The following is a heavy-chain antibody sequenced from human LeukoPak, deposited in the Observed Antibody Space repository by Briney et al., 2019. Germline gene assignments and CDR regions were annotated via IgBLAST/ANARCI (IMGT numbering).Heavy chain of an antibody. CDR2: IKQDGSEK. CDR1: GFTFSSYW. V-gene: IGHV3-7*01. J-gene: IGHJ5*02. Sequence: PGGSLRLSCAASGFTFSSYWMSWVRQAPGKGLEWVASIKQDGSEKYYVDSVKGRFTISRDNAKNSLYLQMNSLRAEDTAVYYCARVFYSYGEGWFDPWGQGTLVTVSS. D-gene: IGHD4-17*01. CDR3: ARVFYSYGEGWFDP.